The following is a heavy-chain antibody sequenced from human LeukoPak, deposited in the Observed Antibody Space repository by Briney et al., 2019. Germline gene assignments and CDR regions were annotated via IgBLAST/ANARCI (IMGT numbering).Heavy chain of an antibody. V-gene: IGHV4-59*02. CDR3: ARVKGREGSTVIIDY. CDR2: ISHSGSV. CDR1: GGSVSNYY. D-gene: IGHD3-10*01. Sequence: SETLSLTCTVSGGSVSNYYWSWIRQSPGMGLEWIGYISHSGSVNYNPSLKSRVTMSVDTSKNQFSLKLSSVTAADTAVYYCARVKGREGSTVIIDYWGQGTLITVSS. J-gene: IGHJ4*02.